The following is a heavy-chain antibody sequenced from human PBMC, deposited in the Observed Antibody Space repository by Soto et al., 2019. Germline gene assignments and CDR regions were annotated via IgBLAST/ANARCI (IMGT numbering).Heavy chain of an antibody. CDR3: ARLNDYGDYNIDY. J-gene: IGHJ4*02. V-gene: IGHV3-30-3*01. D-gene: IGHD4-17*01. CDR2: ISYDGSNK. CDR1: GFTFSSYA. Sequence: SGGSLRLSCAASGFTFSSYAMHWVRQAPGKGLEWVAVISYDGSNKYYADSVKGRFTISRDNSKNTLYLQMSSLRAEDTAVYYCARLNDYGDYNIDYWGQGTLVTVSS.